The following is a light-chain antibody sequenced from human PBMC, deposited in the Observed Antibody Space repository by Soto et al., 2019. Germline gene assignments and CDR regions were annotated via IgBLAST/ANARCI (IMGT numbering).Light chain of an antibody. CDR2: WAS. CDR3: QQYYSTLIT. Sequence: DIALTQSPDSLALSLGERATMNCKSSQSVLYSSYNKSYLAWYQVKPGRPPKLLFSWASTRESGVPDRFSGSGSGTYFTLTISSLQAEDGAVYYCQQYYSTLITFGQGTRLEIK. V-gene: IGKV4-1*01. J-gene: IGKJ5*01. CDR1: QSVLYSSYNKSY.